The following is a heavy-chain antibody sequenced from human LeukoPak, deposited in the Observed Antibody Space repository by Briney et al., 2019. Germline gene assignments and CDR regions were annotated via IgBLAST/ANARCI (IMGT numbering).Heavy chain of an antibody. D-gene: IGHD6-6*01. CDR1: GYIFTGYY. J-gene: IGHJ4*02. CDR2: INPNGGGT. V-gene: IGHV1-2*02. CDR3: AFFEYSSSSSHY. Sequence: ASVKVSCKASGYIFTGYYMHWVRQAPGQGLEWMGWINPNGGGTKYAQKFQGRVTMTRDTSISTAYMELSSLRSDDTAMYYCAFFEYSSSSSHYWGQGTLVTVSS.